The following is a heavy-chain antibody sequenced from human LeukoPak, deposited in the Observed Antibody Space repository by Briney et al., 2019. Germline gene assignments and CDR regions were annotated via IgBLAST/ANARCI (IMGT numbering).Heavy chain of an antibody. CDR2: IYSGGST. CDR3: ATSAIAAFRGLYYYYGMDV. J-gene: IGHJ6*02. Sequence: GGSLRLSCAASGFTVSSNYMSWVRQAPGKGLEWVSVIYSGGSTYYADSVKGRFTISRDNSKNTLYLQTNSLRAEDTAVYYCATSAIAAFRGLYYYYGMDVWGQGTTVTVSS. CDR1: GFTVSSNY. V-gene: IGHV3-66*01. D-gene: IGHD6-13*01.